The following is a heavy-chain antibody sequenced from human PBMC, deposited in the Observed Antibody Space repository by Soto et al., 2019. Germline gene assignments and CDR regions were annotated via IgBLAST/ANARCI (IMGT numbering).Heavy chain of an antibody. J-gene: IGHJ6*02. Sequence: SVQVSGKASGFTFTGSAVQWERQARGQRLEWIGWIVVGRGNTKYAQKFQERDTITKYMSPSTAYTELSSLSCEHAPADYCAAGKVAIPGRYYYYGSDGWGVGSTVTV. V-gene: IGHV1-58*01. D-gene: IGHD2-15*01. CDR2: IVVGRGNT. CDR1: GFTFTGSA. CDR3: AAGKVAIPGRYYYYGSDG.